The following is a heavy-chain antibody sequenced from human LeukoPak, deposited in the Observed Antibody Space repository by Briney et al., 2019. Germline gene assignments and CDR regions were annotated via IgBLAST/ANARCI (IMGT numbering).Heavy chain of an antibody. D-gene: IGHD2-15*01. V-gene: IGHV4-30-4*01. CDR2: IYYSGST. J-gene: IGHJ4*02. CDR1: GGSISSGDYY. CDR3: ARDANTYCSGGSCYSGFDY. Sequence: SQTLSLTCTVSGGSISSGDYYWSWIRQPPGKGLEWIGYIYYSGSTYYNPPLKSRVTISVDTSKNQFSLKLSSVTAADTAVYYCARDANTYCSGGSCYSGFDYWGQGTLVTVSS.